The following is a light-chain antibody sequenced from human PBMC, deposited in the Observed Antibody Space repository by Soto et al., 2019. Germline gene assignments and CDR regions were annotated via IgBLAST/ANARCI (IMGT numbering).Light chain of an antibody. CDR2: AAS. Sequence: DIQMTQSPSSLSASVGDRVTITCRASQSISSYLNWYQQKPGKAPKLLIYAASSLQSGVPSRFSGSGSGTDFTLTISSLQPEDFATYYCQQSYSTPWTLGQGTKVEI. J-gene: IGKJ1*01. V-gene: IGKV1-39*01. CDR3: QQSYSTPWT. CDR1: QSISSY.